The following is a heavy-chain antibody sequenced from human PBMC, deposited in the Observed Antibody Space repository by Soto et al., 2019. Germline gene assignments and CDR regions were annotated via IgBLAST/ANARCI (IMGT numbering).Heavy chain of an antibody. CDR1: GGSFSVYY. V-gene: IGHV4-34*01. CDR3: ARSGHLFDY. CDR2: INHSGHT. J-gene: IGHJ4*02. Sequence: QVQLQQWGAGLLKPSEILSLTCAVYGGSFSVYYWSWIRQPPGKGLEWIGEINHSGHTNYNPSLKSRGTISVDASKNHFSLKLTSVTAADTAVYYCARSGHLFDYWGQGTLVTVSS. D-gene: IGHD3-10*01.